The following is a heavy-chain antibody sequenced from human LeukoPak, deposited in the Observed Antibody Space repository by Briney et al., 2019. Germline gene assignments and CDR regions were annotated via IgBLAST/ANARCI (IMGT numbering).Heavy chain of an antibody. D-gene: IGHD1-26*01. CDR1: GFTFSAFG. V-gene: IGHV3-30*02. CDR2: IPYDGSDK. Sequence: GGSLRLSCAASGFTFSAFGMHWVRQAPGKGLEWVTFIPYDGSDKYYADSVKGRFSISRDNSKNTVYLQMNSLADDDSAVYYCAKDSEWAADYWGQGTLVFVSS. J-gene: IGHJ4*02. CDR3: AKDSEWAADY.